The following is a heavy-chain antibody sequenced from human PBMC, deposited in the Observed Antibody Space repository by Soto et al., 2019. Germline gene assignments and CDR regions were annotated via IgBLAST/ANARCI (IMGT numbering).Heavy chain of an antibody. CDR1: GFTFSSYA. V-gene: IGHV3-23*01. J-gene: IGHJ6*02. CDR2: ISGSGGST. Sequence: GGSLRLSCAASGFTFSSYAMSWVRQAPGKGLEWVSAISGSGGSTYYADSVKGRFTISRDNSKNTLYLQMNSLRAEDTAVYYCAKSQGSSSHYYYYGMDVWGQGTPVTVSS. D-gene: IGHD6-6*01. CDR3: AKSQGSSSHYYYYGMDV.